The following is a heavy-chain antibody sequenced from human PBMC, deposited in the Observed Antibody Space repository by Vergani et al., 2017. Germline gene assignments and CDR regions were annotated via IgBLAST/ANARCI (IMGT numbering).Heavy chain of an antibody. CDR1: GITFKNAW. J-gene: IGHJ4*02. CDR3: AGXQGTSAYYYGGFDY. Sequence: EVQVVESGGGLIKPGGSLRLSCVVSGITFKNAWINWVRQAPGKGLEWVSAISGSGGSTYYADSVKGRFTISRDNSKNTLYLQMNSLRAEDTAIYYCAGXQGTSAYYYGGFDYWGQGILVTVSS. CDR2: ISGSGGST. D-gene: IGHD3-22*01. V-gene: IGHV3-23*04.